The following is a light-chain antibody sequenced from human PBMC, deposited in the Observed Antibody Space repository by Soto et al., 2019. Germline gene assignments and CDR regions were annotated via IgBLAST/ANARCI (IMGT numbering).Light chain of an antibody. J-gene: IGLJ1*01. CDR1: SSDVGTYNY. V-gene: IGLV2-11*01. CDR2: DVS. Sequence: QSVLTQPRSVSGSPGQSVTISCTGTSSDVGTYNYVSWYQQHPGKAPKVMIYDVSKRPSGVPDRFSGSKSGNTASLTISGLQAEDEADYYCCSYAGSYPMVFGPGTKVTVL. CDR3: CSYAGSYPMV.